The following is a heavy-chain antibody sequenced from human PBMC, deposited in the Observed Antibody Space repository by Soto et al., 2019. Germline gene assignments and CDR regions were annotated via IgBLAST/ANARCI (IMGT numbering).Heavy chain of an antibody. D-gene: IGHD2-15*01. Sequence: QPGGSLRLSCAASGFTFSSYGIHWVRQASGKGLEWVAVISYDGSNKYYADSVKGRFTISRDNSKNTLYLQMNSLRAEDTAVYYCAKVVVAATGYNWFDPWGQGTLVTVSS. CDR1: GFTFSSYG. J-gene: IGHJ5*02. CDR2: ISYDGSNK. V-gene: IGHV3-30*18. CDR3: AKVVVAATGYNWFDP.